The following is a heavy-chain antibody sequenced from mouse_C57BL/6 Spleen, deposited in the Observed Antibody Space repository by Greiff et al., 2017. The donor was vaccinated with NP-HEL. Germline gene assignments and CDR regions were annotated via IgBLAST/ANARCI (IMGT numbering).Heavy chain of an antibody. CDR3: TRDRGQGAMDY. CDR2: ISSGGDYI. CDR1: GFTFSSYA. V-gene: IGHV5-9-1*02. Sequence: EVHLVESGEGLVKPGGSLKLSCAASGFTFSSYAMSWVRQTPEKRLEWVAYISSGGDYIYYADTVKGRFTISRDNARNTLYLQMSSLKSEDTAMYYCTRDRGQGAMDYWGQGTSVTVSS. J-gene: IGHJ4*01. D-gene: IGHD3-1*01.